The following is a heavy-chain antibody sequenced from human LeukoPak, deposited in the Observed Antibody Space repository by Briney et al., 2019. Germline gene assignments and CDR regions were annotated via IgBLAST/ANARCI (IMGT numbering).Heavy chain of an antibody. CDR3: ARDLVAAAGTGAFDI. CDR1: GGSISSYY. Sequence: PSETLSLTCTVSGGSISSYYWSWIRQPPGKGLEWIGYIYYSGSTNYNPSLKSRVTISVDTSKNQFSLKLSSVTAADTAVYYCARDLVAAAGTGAFDIWGQGTMVTVSS. J-gene: IGHJ3*02. D-gene: IGHD6-13*01. CDR2: IYYSGST. V-gene: IGHV4-59*01.